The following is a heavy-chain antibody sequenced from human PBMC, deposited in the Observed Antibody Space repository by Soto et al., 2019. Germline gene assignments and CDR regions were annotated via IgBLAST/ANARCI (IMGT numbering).Heavy chain of an antibody. J-gene: IGHJ2*01. V-gene: IGHV4-30-4*01. CDR2: IYYTGST. D-gene: IGHD2-21*01. CDR3: ARAPFRTLFSYWYFGL. CDR1: GGSISSDDYY. Sequence: PSETLSLTCTVSGGSISSDDYYWSWIRQPPGKGLEWIGYIYYTGSTYYNPSLKSRVTISIDTSKNQFSLKLNSVTAADTAVYSCARAPFRTLFSYWYFGLWGRVTRGAVSS.